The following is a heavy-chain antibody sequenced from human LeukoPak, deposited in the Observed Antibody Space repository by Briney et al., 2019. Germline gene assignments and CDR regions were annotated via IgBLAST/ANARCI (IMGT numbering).Heavy chain of an antibody. CDR2: IYYSGNS. V-gene: IGHV4-38-2*01. J-gene: IGHJ4*02. D-gene: IGHD3-22*01. CDR3: ARISYYSDDSGHPGYFDY. Sequence: SETLSLTCAVSGYSISSGYYWGWIWQPPGKGLEWIASIYYSGNSYYNPSLKSRATISVNTSKNQFSLKLSSVTAADTAQYYCARISYYSDDSGHPGYFDYWGLGTLVTVSS. CDR1: GYSISSGYY.